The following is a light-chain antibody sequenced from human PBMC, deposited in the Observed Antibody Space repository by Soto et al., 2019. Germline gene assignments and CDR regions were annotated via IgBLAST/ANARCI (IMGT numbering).Light chain of an antibody. Sequence: DIPMTQSPSTLSASVGDRVTITCRASQSVSTWLAWYQQKPGKAPKLLIYKASSLESGVPSRFSGSGSGTEFTLTISSLQPDDFATYYCQQYGSYPWTFGQGTKVDIK. CDR3: QQYGSYPWT. CDR1: QSVSTW. CDR2: KAS. J-gene: IGKJ1*01. V-gene: IGKV1-5*03.